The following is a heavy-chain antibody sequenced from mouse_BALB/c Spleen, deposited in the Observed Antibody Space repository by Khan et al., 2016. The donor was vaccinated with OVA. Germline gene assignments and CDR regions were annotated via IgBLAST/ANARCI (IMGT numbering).Heavy chain of an antibody. CDR3: ARMARTIN. CDR1: GFTFSSYD. V-gene: IGHV5-6-3*01. J-gene: IGHJ2*01. CDR2: INSNGGST. Sequence: DVQLVESGGGLVQPGGSLKLSCAASGFTFSSYDMSWVRQTPDKRLELVATINSNGGSTYYPDSVKGRFTISRDNAKNTLYLQMSSLKSEDTAMYYCARMARTINWGQGTTLTVSS.